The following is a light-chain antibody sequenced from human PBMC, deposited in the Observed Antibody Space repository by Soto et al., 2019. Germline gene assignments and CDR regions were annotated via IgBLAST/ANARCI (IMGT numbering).Light chain of an antibody. J-gene: IGKJ1*01. Sequence: EIVLTQSPGTLSLSPGERATLSCRASQSVSSSSLAWYQQKPGQAPRLLIYGASSRATGIPDRFSGSGSGTDFTLTISRLEPEDFAVYYCQQYDSSLWTFGQGTKVEIK. V-gene: IGKV3-20*01. CDR2: GAS. CDR1: QSVSSSS. CDR3: QQYDSSLWT.